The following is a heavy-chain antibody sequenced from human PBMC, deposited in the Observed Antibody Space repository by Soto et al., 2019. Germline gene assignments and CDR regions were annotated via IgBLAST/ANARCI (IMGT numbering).Heavy chain of an antibody. CDR1: GFTFSAFA. V-gene: IGHV3-23*01. CDR3: AKERYYDSLAASYYSCGLDV. Sequence: EVQLLESGGDLVQPGGSLRLSCAASGFTFSAFAMTWVRQPPGQGLEWVSTVIGRGAYTCDADSVKGRFTISRDNSKDTLYLQRNRLRPEDSAVYDCAKERYYDSLAASYYSCGLDVLGDCTPVTVTS. CDR2: VIGRGAYT. J-gene: IGHJ6*02. D-gene: IGHD3-9*01.